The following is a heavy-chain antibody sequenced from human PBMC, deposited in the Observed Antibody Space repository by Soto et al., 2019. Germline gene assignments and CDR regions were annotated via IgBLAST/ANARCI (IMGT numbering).Heavy chain of an antibody. CDR2: ISAYNGNT. Sequence: ASVKVSCKASGYTFTSYGFSWVRLAPGHGLKWMGWISAYNGNTNYAQKLQGRVTMTTDTSTSTAYMELRSLRSDDTAVYYCARMDQYDSFDIWGQGTMVTVS. V-gene: IGHV1-18*01. CDR1: GYTFTSYG. CDR3: ARMDQYDSFDI. D-gene: IGHD1-1*01. J-gene: IGHJ3*02.